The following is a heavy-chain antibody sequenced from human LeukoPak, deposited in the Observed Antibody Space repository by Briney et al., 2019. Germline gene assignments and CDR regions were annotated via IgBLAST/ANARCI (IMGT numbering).Heavy chain of an antibody. J-gene: IGHJ4*02. V-gene: IGHV4-59*08. Sequence: SETLSLTCTVSGGSISSYYWSWIRQPPGKGLEWIGYIYYSGSTNYNPSLKSRVTISVDTSKNQFSLKLSSVTAADTAVYYCARTDFDWFLDYWGQGTPVTVSS. D-gene: IGHD3-9*01. CDR3: ARTDFDWFLDY. CDR1: GGSISSYY. CDR2: IYYSGST.